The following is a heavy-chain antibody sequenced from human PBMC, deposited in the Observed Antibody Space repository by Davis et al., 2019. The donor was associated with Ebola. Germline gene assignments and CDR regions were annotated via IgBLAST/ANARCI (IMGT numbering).Heavy chain of an antibody. D-gene: IGHD3-3*01. CDR1: GGSISRYY. Sequence: SDTLSLTFPVPGGSISRYYWSWIRQPPGMGLEWSGYIYYSGSTNYNPSLKSRVTISVDKSKNQFSLKLSSVTAADTAVYYCARESGPEYYEFWSGYQNWFDPWGQGTLVTVSS. CDR2: IYYSGST. CDR3: ARESGPEYYEFWSGYQNWFDP. J-gene: IGHJ5*02. V-gene: IGHV4-59*12.